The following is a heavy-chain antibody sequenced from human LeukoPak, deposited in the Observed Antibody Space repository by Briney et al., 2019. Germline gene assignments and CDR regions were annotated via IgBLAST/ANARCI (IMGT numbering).Heavy chain of an antibody. Sequence: ASVNVSFKASGGTFSSYAISWVRQAPGQGLEWMGGIIPIFGTANYAQKFQGRVTITTDESTSAAYMELSSLRSEDTAVYYCARGGGDYDSSGYYYTDFDYWGQGTLVTVSS. CDR2: IIPIFGTA. J-gene: IGHJ4*02. V-gene: IGHV1-69*05. CDR1: GGTFSSYA. D-gene: IGHD3-22*01. CDR3: ARGGGDYDSSGYYYTDFDY.